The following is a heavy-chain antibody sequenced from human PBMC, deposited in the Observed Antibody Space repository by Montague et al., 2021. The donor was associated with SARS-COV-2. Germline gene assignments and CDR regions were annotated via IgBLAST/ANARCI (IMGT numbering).Heavy chain of an antibody. CDR1: GGSISSYY. Sequence: SETLSLTCTVSGGSISSYYWSWIRQPPGKGLDWIWFVYYSGSTNYNPSLQSRVTISVYTSTNQFSLKLSSVTAADTAVYYCARGSGWMGNASHIWGQGTMVTVSS. V-gene: IGHV4-59*01. CDR3: ARGSGWMGNASHI. J-gene: IGHJ3*02. D-gene: IGHD6-19*01. CDR2: VYYSGST.